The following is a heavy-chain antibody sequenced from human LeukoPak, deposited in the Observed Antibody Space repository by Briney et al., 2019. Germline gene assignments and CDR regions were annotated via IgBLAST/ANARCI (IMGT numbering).Heavy chain of an antibody. CDR2: INHSGST. J-gene: IGHJ6*03. D-gene: IGHD2-2*01. CDR3: ARLDCSSTSCYRRLGYYYFYMDV. Sequence: SETLSLTCAVYGGSFSGYYWSWIRQPPGKGLEWIGEINHSGSTNYNPSLKSRVTISIDTSKNQFSLKLSSVTAADTAVYYCARLDCSSTSCYRRLGYYYFYMDVWGKGTTVTVSS. CDR1: GGSFSGYY. V-gene: IGHV4-34*01.